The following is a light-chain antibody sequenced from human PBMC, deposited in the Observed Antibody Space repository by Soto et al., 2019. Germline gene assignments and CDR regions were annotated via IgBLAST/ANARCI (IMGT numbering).Light chain of an antibody. Sequence: QPVLTQPASVSGSPGQSITISCTGTSSDVGGYNYVSWYQQHPGKAPKLLIYGVNNRPSGVSNRFSGSKSGNTASLTISGLQAEDEADYSCSSYTSGSTLVVFGGGTKLTVL. J-gene: IGLJ2*01. CDR1: SSDVGGYNY. V-gene: IGLV2-14*01. CDR2: GVN. CDR3: SSYTSGSTLVV.